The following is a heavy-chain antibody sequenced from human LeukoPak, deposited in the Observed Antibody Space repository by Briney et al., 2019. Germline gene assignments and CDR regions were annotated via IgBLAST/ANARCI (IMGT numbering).Heavy chain of an antibody. V-gene: IGHV1-69*04. CDR1: GGTFSSYA. CDR3: ARVVVVPAAMPVFDYYYYGMDV. CDR2: IIPILGIA. D-gene: IGHD2-2*01. J-gene: IGHJ6*02. Sequence: SVKVSCKASGGTFSSYAISWVRQAPGQGLEWMGRIIPILGIANYAQKFRGRVTITADKSTSTAYMELSSLRSEDTAVYYCARVVVVPAAMPVFDYYYYGMDVWGQGTTVTVSS.